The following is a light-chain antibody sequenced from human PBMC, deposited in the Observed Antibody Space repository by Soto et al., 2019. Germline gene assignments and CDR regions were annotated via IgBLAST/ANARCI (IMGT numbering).Light chain of an antibody. V-gene: IGKV3-11*01. CDR1: QSVSSF. J-gene: IGKJ5*01. CDR3: QQYGNSPAIT. CDR2: DAS. Sequence: EIVLTQSPATLSLSPGERATLSCRASQSVSSFLAWYQQKPGQAPRLLIYDASNRATGIPARFSGSGSGTDFTLTISSLEPEDFAVYYCQQYGNSPAITFGQGTRLEI.